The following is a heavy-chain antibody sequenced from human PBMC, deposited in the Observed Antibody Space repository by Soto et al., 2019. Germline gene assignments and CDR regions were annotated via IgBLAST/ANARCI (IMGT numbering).Heavy chain of an antibody. CDR2: INPNSGCT. CDR1: GYTLTGYY. CDR3: ARRQSIAVAGSLFNAFDI. Sequence: ASVKVSFKASGYTLTGYYMHWLRQAPGQGLEWMGWINPNSGCTNYAQKFQGRVTMTRDTSISTAYMELSRLRSDDTAVYYCARRQSIAVAGSLFNAFDIWGQGTMVTVSS. D-gene: IGHD6-19*01. V-gene: IGHV1-2*02. J-gene: IGHJ3*02.